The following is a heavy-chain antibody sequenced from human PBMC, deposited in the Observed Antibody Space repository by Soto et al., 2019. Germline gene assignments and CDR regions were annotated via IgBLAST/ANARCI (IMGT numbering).Heavy chain of an antibody. CDR2: IIPIHGTT. V-gene: IGHV1-69*01. Sequence: QMEQSGAEVRKPGSSVKVSCKPSGGSLTSYPMAWVRQAPGQGFEWMGGIIPIHGTTEYAQKFQGRVTITADESTNRATLELTGLTSEDTAVYYCARVWGLVSWGQGTLVTVSS. CDR3: ARVWGLVS. CDR1: GGSLTSYP. J-gene: IGHJ4*02. D-gene: IGHD3-16*01.